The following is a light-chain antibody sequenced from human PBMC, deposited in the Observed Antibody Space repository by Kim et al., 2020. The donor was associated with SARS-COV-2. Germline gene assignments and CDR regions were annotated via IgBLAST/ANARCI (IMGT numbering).Light chain of an antibody. V-gene: IGLV2-8*01. CDR1: SSAVGGYNY. Sequence: QSVTISCTGTSSAVGGYNYVSWYQLHPGKDPKLMIFGVTKRPSGVPDRFSGSKSGNTASLTVSGLQTEDEADYYCSSYAGNNTLISGGGTQLTVL. CDR3: SSYAGNNTLI. J-gene: IGLJ2*01. CDR2: GVT.